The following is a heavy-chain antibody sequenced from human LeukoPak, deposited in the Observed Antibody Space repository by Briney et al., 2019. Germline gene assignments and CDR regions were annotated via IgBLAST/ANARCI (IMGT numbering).Heavy chain of an antibody. J-gene: IGHJ4*02. CDR1: GFTFSSYS. CDR3: AKASGRVAAAGTFY. Sequence: GGSLRLSCAASGFTFSSYSMSWVRQAPGKGLEWVSAISGSGGSTYYADSVKGRFTISRDNSKNTLYLQMNSLRAEDTAVYYCAKASGRVAAAGTFYWGQGTLVTVSS. V-gene: IGHV3-23*01. CDR2: ISGSGGST. D-gene: IGHD6-13*01.